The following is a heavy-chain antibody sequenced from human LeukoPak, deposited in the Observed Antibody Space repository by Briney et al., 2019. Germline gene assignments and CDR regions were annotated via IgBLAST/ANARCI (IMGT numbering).Heavy chain of an antibody. V-gene: IGHV4-59*11. CDR3: ARGPYCSSTSCYGTFDY. Sequence: SETLSLTCTVSGGSISSHYWSWIRQPPGKGLEWIGYIYYSGSTNYNPSLKSRVTISVDTSKNQFSLKLSSVTAADTAVYYCARGPYCSSTSCYGTFDYWGQGTLVTVSS. CDR2: IYYSGST. J-gene: IGHJ4*02. CDR1: GGSISSHY. D-gene: IGHD2-2*01.